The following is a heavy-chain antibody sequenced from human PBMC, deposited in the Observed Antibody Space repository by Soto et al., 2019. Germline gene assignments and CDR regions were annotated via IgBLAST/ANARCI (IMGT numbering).Heavy chain of an antibody. Sequence: GPTLVNPTETLTLTCTVSGFSLGNPRMGVSWIRQPPGKALEWLAHIFSNDDKSYRTSLKSRVTISKDTSKSQVVLTMTNMDPVDTGTYYCARVYDSSGYEYWGQGTLVTVSS. CDR3: ARVYDSSGYEY. V-gene: IGHV2-26*01. CDR1: GFSLGNPRMG. CDR2: IFSNDDK. D-gene: IGHD3-22*01. J-gene: IGHJ4*02.